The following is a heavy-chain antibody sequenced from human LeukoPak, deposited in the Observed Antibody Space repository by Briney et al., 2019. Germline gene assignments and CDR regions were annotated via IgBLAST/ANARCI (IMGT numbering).Heavy chain of an antibody. CDR2: ISYDGSNK. CDR3: AKDRCGGDCYQFFDY. D-gene: IGHD2-21*02. V-gene: IGHV3-30*18. CDR1: GFTFSSYS. J-gene: IGHJ4*02. Sequence: GGSLRLSCAASGFTFSSYSMNWVRQAPGKGLEWVAVISYDGSNKYYADYVKGRFTISRDNSKNTLYLQMNSLKAEDTAVYYCAKDRCGGDCYQFFDYWGQGTLVTVSS.